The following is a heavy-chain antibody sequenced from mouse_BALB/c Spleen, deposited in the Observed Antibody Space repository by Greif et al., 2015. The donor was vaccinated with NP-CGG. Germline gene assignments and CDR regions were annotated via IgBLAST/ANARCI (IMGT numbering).Heavy chain of an antibody. CDR3: ARPPGYYGSSSAWFAY. Sequence: VQVVESGPGLVAPSQSLSITCTVTGFSLTSYGVHWVRQPPGKGLEWLGVIWAGGSTNYNSALMSRLSISKDNSKSQVFLKMNSLQTDDTAMYYCARPPGYYGSSSAWFAYWGQGTLVTVSA. V-gene: IGHV2-9*02. D-gene: IGHD1-1*01. CDR2: IWAGGST. CDR1: GFSLTSYG. J-gene: IGHJ3*01.